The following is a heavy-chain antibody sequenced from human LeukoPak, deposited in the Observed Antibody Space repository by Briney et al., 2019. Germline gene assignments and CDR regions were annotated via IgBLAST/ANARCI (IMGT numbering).Heavy chain of an antibody. CDR2: ISAYNGNT. CDR3: AREENGNYYYGMDV. CDR1: GYTFTSYG. J-gene: IGHJ6*02. Sequence: ASVKVSCKASGYTFTSYGISWVRQAPGQGLEWMGWISAYNGNTNYAQKLQGRVTMTTDTSTSTAYMELRGLRSDDTAVYYCAREENGNYYYGMDVWGQGTTVTVSS. V-gene: IGHV1-18*01. D-gene: IGHD1-1*01.